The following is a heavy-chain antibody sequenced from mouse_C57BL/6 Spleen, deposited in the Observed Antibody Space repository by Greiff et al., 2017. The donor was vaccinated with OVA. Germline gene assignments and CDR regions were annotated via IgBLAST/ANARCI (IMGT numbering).Heavy chain of an antibody. D-gene: IGHD2-10*01. CDR1: GFTFSDYY. J-gene: IGHJ4*01. V-gene: IGHV5-12*01. CDR3: ARRSGLLYAMDY. CDR2: ISNGGGST. Sequence: DVKLVDSGGGLVQPGGSLKLSCAASGFTFSDYYMYWVRQTPEKRLEWVAYISNGGGSTYYPDTVKGRFTISRDNAKNTLYLQMSRLKSEDTAMYYCARRSGLLYAMDYWGQGTSVTVSS.